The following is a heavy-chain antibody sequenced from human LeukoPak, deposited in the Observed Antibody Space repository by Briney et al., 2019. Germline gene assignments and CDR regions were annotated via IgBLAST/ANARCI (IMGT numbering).Heavy chain of an antibody. D-gene: IGHD6-13*01. CDR2: IYRDDGT. CDR3: AIFRWGSTWYYADH. J-gene: IGHJ4*02. Sequence: GSLRLSCVGSGFTVSTNYMTWVRQAPGKGLEWVSLIYRDDGTNYADSVKGRFTISRDNFKNTVYLQMNTLRADDTAMYYCAIFRWGSTWYYADHWGQGTLVTVYS. V-gene: IGHV3-53*01. CDR1: GFTVSTNY.